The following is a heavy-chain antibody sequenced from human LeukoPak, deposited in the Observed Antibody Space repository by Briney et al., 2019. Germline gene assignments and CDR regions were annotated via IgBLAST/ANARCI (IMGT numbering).Heavy chain of an antibody. V-gene: IGHV4-4*09. Sequence: SETLSLTCTVSGGSISGYYWSWIRQPPGKGLEWIGYIYTSGSTNYNPSLKSRGTISVDTSKNKFSLKLSSVTAADTDVYYCAGFSSSSFNYYYYMDVWGKGTTVTVSS. CDR3: AGFSSSSFNYYYYMDV. CDR2: IYTSGST. CDR1: GGSISGYY. J-gene: IGHJ6*03. D-gene: IGHD6-6*01.